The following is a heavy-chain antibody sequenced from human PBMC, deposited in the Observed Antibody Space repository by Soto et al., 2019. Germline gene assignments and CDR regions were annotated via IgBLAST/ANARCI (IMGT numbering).Heavy chain of an antibody. V-gene: IGHV4-59*01. CDR1: GGSISSYY. CDR3: ARGADFLLASRRYFDY. Sequence: QVQLQESGPGLVKPSETLSLPCTVSGGSISSYYWSWSRQPPGKGLEWVGYIYYSGSTTYNPSLRSRVTISVDTSQHQVSLKLSSGTAADTAVYYCARGADFLLASRRYFDYWGQGTLVTVSS. CDR2: IYYSGST. J-gene: IGHJ4*02.